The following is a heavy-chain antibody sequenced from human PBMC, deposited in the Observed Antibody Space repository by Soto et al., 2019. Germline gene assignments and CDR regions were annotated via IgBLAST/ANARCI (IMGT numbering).Heavy chain of an antibody. V-gene: IGHV3-33*01. CDR2: IWYDGSNK. Sequence: PGGSLSLSCAASGFTFSSYGMHWVRQAPGKGLEWVAVIWYDGSNKYYADSVKGRFTISRDNSKNTLYLQINSLRAEDTAVYYCAREGRAVAGTNFDYWGQGTLVTVSS. J-gene: IGHJ4*02. D-gene: IGHD6-19*01. CDR1: GFTFSSYG. CDR3: AREGRAVAGTNFDY.